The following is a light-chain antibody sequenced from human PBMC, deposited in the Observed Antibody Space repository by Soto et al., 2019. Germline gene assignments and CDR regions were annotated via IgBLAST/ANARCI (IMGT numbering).Light chain of an antibody. Sequence: QPVLTQSPSASASLGASVKLTCTLSSGHSSYAIAWYQQQPEKGPRYLMKLNSDGSHSKGDGIPDRFSGSSSGAERYLTISSLQSEDEADYYCQTWGSGIPVVFGGGTKLTVL. CDR3: QTWGSGIPVV. J-gene: IGLJ2*01. V-gene: IGLV4-69*01. CDR2: LNSDGSH. CDR1: SGHSSYA.